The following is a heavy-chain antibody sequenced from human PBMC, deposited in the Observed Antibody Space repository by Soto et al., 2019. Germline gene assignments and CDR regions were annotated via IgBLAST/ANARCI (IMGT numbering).Heavy chain of an antibody. CDR3: ASLQVLLWFGELLS. J-gene: IGHJ5*02. Sequence: EVQLVESGGGLVQPGGSLRLSCAASGFTFSSYSMNWVRQAPGKGLEWVSYISSSSSTIYYADSVKGRFTISRDNAKNSLYLQMNSLRAEDTAVYYCASLQVLLWFGELLSWGQGTLVTVSS. V-gene: IGHV3-48*01. CDR1: GFTFSSYS. CDR2: ISSSSSTI. D-gene: IGHD3-10*01.